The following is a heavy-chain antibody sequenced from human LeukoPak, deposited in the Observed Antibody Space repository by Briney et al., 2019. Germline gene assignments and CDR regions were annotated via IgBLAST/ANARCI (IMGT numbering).Heavy chain of an antibody. CDR2: INHSGST. J-gene: IGHJ6*03. CDR1: GGSFSGYY. CDR3: ARRYSSSNYYMDV. D-gene: IGHD6-6*01. V-gene: IGHV4-34*01. Sequence: SETLSFTCAVYGGSFSGYYWSWIRQPPGKGLEWIGEINHSGSTNYNPSLKSRVTISVDTSKNQFSLKLSSVTAADTAVYYCARRYSSSNYYMDVWGKGTKVTVSS.